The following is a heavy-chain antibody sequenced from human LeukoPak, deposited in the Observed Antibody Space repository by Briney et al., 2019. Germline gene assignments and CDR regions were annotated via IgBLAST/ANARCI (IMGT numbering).Heavy chain of an antibody. J-gene: IGHJ3*02. CDR3: ARPAAGTVSGAFDI. V-gene: IGHV3-21*01. D-gene: IGHD6-13*01. CDR2: ISSSSSYI. CDR1: GFTFSSYS. Sequence: GGSLRLSCAASGFTFSSYSMNWVRQAPGKGLEWVSSISSSSSYIYYADSVKGRFTISRDNAKNSLYLQMNGLRAEDTAVYYCARPAAGTVSGAFDIWGQGTMVTVSS.